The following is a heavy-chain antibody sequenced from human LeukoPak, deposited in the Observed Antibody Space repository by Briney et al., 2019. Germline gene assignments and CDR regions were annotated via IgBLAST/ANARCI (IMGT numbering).Heavy chain of an antibody. CDR3: ARDAWLVGTTNLYYFDY. Sequence: GASVKVSCKASKYTFTDYYMHWVRQAPGQGLEWMGWINPNSGDTNYAQKFQGRVTMTRDPSISTAYMELSRLRSDDTAVYYCARDAWLVGTTNLYYFDYWGQGALVTVSS. J-gene: IGHJ4*02. CDR1: KYTFTDYY. D-gene: IGHD1-26*01. CDR2: INPNSGDT. V-gene: IGHV1-2*02.